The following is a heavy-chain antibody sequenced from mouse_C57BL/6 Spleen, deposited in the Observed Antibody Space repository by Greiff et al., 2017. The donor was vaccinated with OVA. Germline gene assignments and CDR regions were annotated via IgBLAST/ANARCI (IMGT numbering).Heavy chain of an antibody. CDR2: IYPGDGDT. D-gene: IGHD2-4*01. CDR1: GYAFSSSW. CDR3: ARGEYDYRAY. J-gene: IGHJ3*01. V-gene: IGHV1-82*01. Sequence: VQLQQSGPELVKPGASVKISCKASGYAFSSSWMNWVKQRPGKGLEWIGRIYPGDGDTNYNGKFKGKATLTADKSSSTAYMQLSSLTSEDSAVYFCARGEYDYRAYWGQGTLVTVSA.